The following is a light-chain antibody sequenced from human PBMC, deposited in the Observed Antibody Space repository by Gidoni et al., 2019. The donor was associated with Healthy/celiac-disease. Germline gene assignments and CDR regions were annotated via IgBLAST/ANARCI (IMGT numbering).Light chain of an antibody. V-gene: IGKV1-33*01. CDR3: QQYDNLLLT. CDR2: DAS. Sequence: DIQMTPSPSSLSASVGARVTITCQASQDISNYLNWYQQKPGKAPKLLIYDASNLETGVPSRFSGSGSGTDFTFTISSLQPEDIATYYCQQYDNLLLTFGGGTKVEIK. CDR1: QDISNY. J-gene: IGKJ4*01.